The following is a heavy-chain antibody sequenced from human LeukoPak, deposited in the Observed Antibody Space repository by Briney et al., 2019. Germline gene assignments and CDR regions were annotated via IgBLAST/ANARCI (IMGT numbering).Heavy chain of an antibody. V-gene: IGHV3-11*01. Sequence: GRSLRLSCAASEFTFSAYYMSWSRETPGKGLEWLSYISSSGNITYYADSVKGRFTVSRDNINNVLFLEMNSLRVEDTAIYYCEAGIGDYWGQGTLVTVSS. CDR1: EFTFSAYY. CDR3: EAGIGDY. D-gene: IGHD6-19*01. CDR2: ISSSGNIT. J-gene: IGHJ4*01.